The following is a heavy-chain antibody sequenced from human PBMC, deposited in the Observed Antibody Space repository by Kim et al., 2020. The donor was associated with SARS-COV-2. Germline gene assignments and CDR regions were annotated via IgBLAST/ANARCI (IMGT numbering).Heavy chain of an antibody. Sequence: GGSLRLSCAASGFTFSSYGMHWVRQAPGKGLEWVAVISYDGSNKYYADSVKGRFTISRDNSKNTLYLQMNSLRAEDTAVYYCARVRGATYYYDSSGMGDAFDIWGQGTMFTFSS. CDR1: GFTFSSYG. J-gene: IGHJ3*02. V-gene: IGHV3-33*05. D-gene: IGHD3-22*01. CDR2: ISYDGSNK. CDR3: ARVRGATYYYDSSGMGDAFDI.